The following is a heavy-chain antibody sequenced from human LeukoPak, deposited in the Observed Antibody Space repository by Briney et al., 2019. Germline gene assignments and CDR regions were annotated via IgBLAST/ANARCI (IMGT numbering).Heavy chain of an antibody. D-gene: IGHD6-6*01. CDR2: ISDNGGST. J-gene: IGHJ4*02. Sequence: PGGSLRLSCAASGFTFSSYGMHWVRQAPGKGLEYVSTISDNGGSTFYANSVKGRFTISRDNSKNTLYLQMGSLRPEDMAVYYCARALIAVRPDSLFDYWGQGTLVTVSS. CDR1: GFTFSSYG. V-gene: IGHV3-64*01. CDR3: ARALIAVRPDSLFDY.